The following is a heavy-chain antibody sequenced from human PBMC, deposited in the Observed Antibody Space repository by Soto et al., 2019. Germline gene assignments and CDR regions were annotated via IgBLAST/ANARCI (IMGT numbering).Heavy chain of an antibody. D-gene: IGHD2-2*01. Sequence: PGGSLRLSCAASGLTFSSHGMHWVRQAPGKGLEWVAVISYDGSSKYYADSVKGRFTISRDNYKNTLYLQMNSLRAEDTAVYYCAKDYCSSTSCTCDPWGQGTVVTVSS. CDR2: ISYDGSSK. CDR1: GLTFSSHG. J-gene: IGHJ5*02. CDR3: AKDYCSSTSCTCDP. V-gene: IGHV3-30*18.